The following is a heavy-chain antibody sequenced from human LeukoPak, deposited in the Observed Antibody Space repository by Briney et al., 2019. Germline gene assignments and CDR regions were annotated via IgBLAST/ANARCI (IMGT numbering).Heavy chain of an antibody. J-gene: IGHJ4*02. Sequence: GGSLRLSCAASGFTFSSYGMHWVRQAPGKGLEWVAVIWYDGSNKYYADSVKGRFTISRDNSKNTLYLQMNSLRAEDTAVYYCARAGYYYDSSGRILYYFDYWGQGTLVTVSS. CDR1: GFTFSSYG. V-gene: IGHV3-33*01. CDR3: ARAGYYYDSSGRILYYFDY. CDR2: IWYDGSNK. D-gene: IGHD3-22*01.